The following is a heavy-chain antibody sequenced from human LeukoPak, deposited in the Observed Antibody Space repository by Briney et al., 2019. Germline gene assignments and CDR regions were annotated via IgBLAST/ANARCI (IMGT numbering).Heavy chain of an antibody. D-gene: IGHD5-24*01. V-gene: IGHV3-7*01. Sequence: GGSLRLSCVASGFTFSSNWMSWVRQAPGKGLEWVANIKQDGSEIYCVDSVKGRFTISRDNAKNSLYLQMNSLRAEDTAVYYCTGKRFDPWGQGTLVIVSS. J-gene: IGHJ5*02. CDR3: TGKRFDP. CDR2: IKQDGSEI. CDR1: GFTFSSNW.